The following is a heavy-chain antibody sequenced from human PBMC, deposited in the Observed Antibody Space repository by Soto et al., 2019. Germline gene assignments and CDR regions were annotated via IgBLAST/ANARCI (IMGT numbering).Heavy chain of an antibody. J-gene: IGHJ6*02. CDR2: INPNSGGT. V-gene: IGHV1-2*04. D-gene: IGHD3-3*01. CDR3: ARIRRVADGPRGGYYYYGMDV. Sequence: ASVKVSCKASGYTFTGYYIHWVRQAPGQGLEWMGWINPNSGGTNYAQKFQGWVTMTRDTSISTAYMELSRLRSDDTAVYYCARIRRVADGPRGGYYYYGMDVWGQGTTVTVSS. CDR1: GYTFTGYY.